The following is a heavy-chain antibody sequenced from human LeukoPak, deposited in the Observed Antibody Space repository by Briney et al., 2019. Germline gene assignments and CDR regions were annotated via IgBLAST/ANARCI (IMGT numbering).Heavy chain of an antibody. V-gene: IGHV4-31*03. D-gene: IGHD6-19*01. J-gene: IGHJ4*02. CDR3: ARGGPXGWQTPFDY. CDR1: GGSISSGGYY. CDR2: IYYSGST. Sequence: SETLSLTCTVSGGSISSGGYYWSWIRQHPGKGLEWIGYIYYSGSTYYNPSLKSRVTISVDTSKNQFSLKLSSVTAADTAVYYCARGGPXGWQTPFDYWGQGTLVTVSS.